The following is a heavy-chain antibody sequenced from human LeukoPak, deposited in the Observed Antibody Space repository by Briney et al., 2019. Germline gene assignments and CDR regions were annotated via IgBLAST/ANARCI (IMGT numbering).Heavy chain of an antibody. V-gene: IGHV4-4*02. J-gene: IGHJ4*02. CDR3: ARDLGYCSSTSCYGYFDY. CDR1: GGSISSSNW. Sequence: SGTLSLTCAVSGGSISSSNWWSWVRQPPGKGLEWIGEIYHSGSTNYNPSLKSRVTISVDKSKNQFSLKLSSVTAADTAVYYCARDLGYCSSTSCYGYFDYWGQGTLVTVSS. CDR2: IYHSGST. D-gene: IGHD2-2*01.